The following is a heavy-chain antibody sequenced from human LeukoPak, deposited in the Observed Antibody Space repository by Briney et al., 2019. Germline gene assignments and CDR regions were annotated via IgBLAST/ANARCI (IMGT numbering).Heavy chain of an antibody. Sequence: PGGSLRLSCAASGFTFSSYAMSWVRQAPGKGLEWVSAISGSGGSTYYADSVKGRFTISRDNSKNTLYLQMNSLRAEDTAVYYCAKDSALSSSWYHGWFDPWGQGTLVTVSS. J-gene: IGHJ5*02. CDR1: GFTFSSYA. D-gene: IGHD6-13*01. CDR2: ISGSGGST. CDR3: AKDSALSSSWYHGWFDP. V-gene: IGHV3-23*01.